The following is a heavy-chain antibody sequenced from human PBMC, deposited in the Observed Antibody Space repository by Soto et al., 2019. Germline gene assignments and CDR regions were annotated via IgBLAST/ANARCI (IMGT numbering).Heavy chain of an antibody. V-gene: IGHV4-34*01. CDR2: INHSGST. Sequence: SETLSLTCAVYGGSFSGYYWSWIRQPPGKGLEWIGEINHSGSTNYNPSLKSRVTISVDTSKNQFSLKLSSVTAADTAVYYCARGEPFNSIIRGVIITRPQRFDYWGQGTLVTVSS. D-gene: IGHD3-10*01. J-gene: IGHJ4*02. CDR3: ARGEPFNSIIRGVIITRPQRFDY. CDR1: GGSFSGYY.